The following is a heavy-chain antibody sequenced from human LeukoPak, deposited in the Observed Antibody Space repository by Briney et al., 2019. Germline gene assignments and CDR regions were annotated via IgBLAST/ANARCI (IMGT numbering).Heavy chain of an antibody. D-gene: IGHD2-21*02. Sequence: PGGSLRLSCTASGFTFNNYAMSWVRQAPGKGLEWVSAISSGGEYTYYADPLEGRCTISRDNSRNTLYLQMNSLRAEDTAVYFCAKIVVTATSRHFDYWGQGTLVTVSS. V-gene: IGHV3-23*01. J-gene: IGHJ4*02. CDR2: ISSGGEYT. CDR1: GFTFNNYA. CDR3: AKIVVTATSRHFDY.